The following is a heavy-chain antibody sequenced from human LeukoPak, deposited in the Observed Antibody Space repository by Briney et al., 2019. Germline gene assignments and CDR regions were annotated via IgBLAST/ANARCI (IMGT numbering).Heavy chain of an antibody. V-gene: IGHV3-21*04. CDR2: ISGSSSYI. J-gene: IGHJ4*02. CDR1: GFTFSTYN. CDR3: ARDYYDSSGYYYGRYFDY. Sequence: GGSLRLSCAASGFTFSTYNMNWVRQAPGKGLEWVSSISGSSSYIYYADSVKGRFSISRDNAKNSLYLQMNSLRAEDTAVYYCARDYYDSSGYYYGRYFDYWGQGTLVTVSS. D-gene: IGHD3-22*01.